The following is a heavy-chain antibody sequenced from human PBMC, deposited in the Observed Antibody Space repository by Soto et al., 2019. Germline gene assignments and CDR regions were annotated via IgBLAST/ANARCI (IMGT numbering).Heavy chain of an antibody. D-gene: IGHD1-26*01. CDR3: GRVRATADVGNYNTGMDV. CDR2: IIPIFNTA. J-gene: IGHJ6*02. V-gene: IGHV1-69*01. CDR1: GGTFNYDA. Sequence: QVQLVQSGAEVKKPGSSVKVSCKASGGTFNYDAITWVRQAPGQGLEWVGGIIPIFNTANYAQKFLGRVTTAADESTSTAYMELSSKRAEDTALYYCGRVRATADVGNYNTGMDVGGQGTTVTVSS.